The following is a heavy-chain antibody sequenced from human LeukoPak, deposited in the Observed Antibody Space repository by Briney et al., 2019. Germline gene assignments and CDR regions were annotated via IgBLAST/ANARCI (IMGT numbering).Heavy chain of an antibody. V-gene: IGHV3-23*01. CDR3: AKDFFPYGDYYIDY. CDR1: GFTSSSYA. CDR2: ISGSGGST. D-gene: IGHD4-17*01. Sequence: PGGSLRLSCAASGFTSSSYAMSWVRQAPGKGLEWVSAISGSGGSTYYADSVKGRFTISRDNSKNTLYLQMNSLRAEDTAVYYCAKDFFPYGDYYIDYWGQGTLVTVSS. J-gene: IGHJ4*02.